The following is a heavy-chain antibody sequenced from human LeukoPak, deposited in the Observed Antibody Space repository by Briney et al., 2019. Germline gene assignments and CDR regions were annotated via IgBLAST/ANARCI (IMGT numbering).Heavy chain of an antibody. CDR1: GGSISSYY. Sequence: RPSETLSLTCTVSGGSISSYYWSWIRQPPGKGLEWIGYIYHSGSTNYNPSLKSRVTISVDTSKNQFSLKLSSVTAADTAVYYCARGQNYDFWSGYYITHWGQGTLVTVSS. CDR2: IYHSGST. CDR3: ARGQNYDFWSGYYITH. D-gene: IGHD3-3*01. V-gene: IGHV4-59*01. J-gene: IGHJ4*02.